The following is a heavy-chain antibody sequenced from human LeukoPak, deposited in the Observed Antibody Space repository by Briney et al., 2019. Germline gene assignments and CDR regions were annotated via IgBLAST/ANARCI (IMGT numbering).Heavy chain of an antibody. Sequence: PGRSLRLSCAASGFTFSSYAMHWVRQAPGQGLEWLAVISYDGSNKYYADSVKGRFTISRDTSKNTLYLQMNSLRAEDTAMYYCARDGSGDCVGDYWGQGTLVTVSS. V-gene: IGHV3-30-3*01. J-gene: IGHJ4*02. D-gene: IGHD2-21*02. CDR1: GFTFSSYA. CDR2: ISYDGSNK. CDR3: ARDGSGDCVGDY.